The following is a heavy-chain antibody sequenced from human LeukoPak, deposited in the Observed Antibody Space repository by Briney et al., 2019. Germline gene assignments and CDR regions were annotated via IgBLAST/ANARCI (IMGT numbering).Heavy chain of an antibody. CDR3: ARDGRYSYDKRAFDI. Sequence: SETLSLTCSVSGGSTNSGSYYWSWIRQPAGKGLEWIGRIYTSGSTNYNPSLKSRVTISVDTSKNQFSLKLSSVTAADTAVYYCARDGRYSYDKRAFDIWGQGTMVTVSS. J-gene: IGHJ3*02. V-gene: IGHV4-61*02. CDR1: GGSTNSGSYY. D-gene: IGHD5-18*01. CDR2: IYTSGST.